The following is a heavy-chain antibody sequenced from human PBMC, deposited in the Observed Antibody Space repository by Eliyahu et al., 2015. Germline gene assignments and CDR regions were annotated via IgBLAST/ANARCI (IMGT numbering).Heavy chain of an antibody. CDR1: GGSVXSGSYX. D-gene: IGHD6-13*01. V-gene: IGHV4-61*01. CDR2: IYYSGST. J-gene: IGHJ3*02. CDR3: ARDAAPDLWQQLVRAFDI. Sequence: QVQLQESGPGLVKPSETLSPTCTVSGGSVXSGSYXWSWIRQPPGKGLEWIGYIYYSGSTNYNPSLKSRVTISVDTSKNQFSLKLSSVTAADTAVYYCARDAAPDLWQQLVRAFDIWGQGTMVTVSS.